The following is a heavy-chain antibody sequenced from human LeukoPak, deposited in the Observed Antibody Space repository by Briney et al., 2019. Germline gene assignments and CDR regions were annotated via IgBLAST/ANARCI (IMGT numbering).Heavy chain of an antibody. CDR2: ICRSSSYI. CDR3: ARGFGYTYGNDSFDV. D-gene: IGHD5-18*01. J-gene: IGHJ3*01. Sequence: GGPLRLSCAASEFTFSTYSMNRVRQAPGKGLEWVSSICRSSSYIYYADSVKGRFTISRDNAKNSLYLQMNSLRAEDTAVYYCARGFGYTYGNDSFDVWGQGTMVTVSS. V-gene: IGHV3-21*01. CDR1: EFTFSTYS.